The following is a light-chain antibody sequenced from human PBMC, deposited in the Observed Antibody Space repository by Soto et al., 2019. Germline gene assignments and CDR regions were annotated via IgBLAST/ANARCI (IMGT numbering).Light chain of an antibody. Sequence: DIQMTQSPSTLSASVGDRVTITCRASQTINTWLAWYQQKPGKAPELLISDVSNLESGVPSRFSGSGSGTEFTLTISSLQPDDFATYYCQQYNTYWGTFGQGTKVEI. V-gene: IGKV1-5*01. CDR2: DVS. J-gene: IGKJ1*01. CDR3: QQYNTYWGT. CDR1: QTINTW.